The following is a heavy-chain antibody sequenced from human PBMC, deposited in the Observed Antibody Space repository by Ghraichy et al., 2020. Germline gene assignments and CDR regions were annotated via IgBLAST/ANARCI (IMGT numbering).Heavy chain of an antibody. D-gene: IGHD3-22*01. CDR1: GFTFSRYA. CDR2: MSGTGTGT. J-gene: IGHJ4*02. CDR3: ARKTDSSGSGDY. V-gene: IGHV3-23*01. Sequence: GGSLRLSCAASGFTFSRYAMNWVRQAPGKGLEWLSTMSGTGTGTYYAASVKGRFTVSRDNSKNTLYLQMNSLRAEDTAVYYCARKTDSSGSGDYWGQGTLVTVSS.